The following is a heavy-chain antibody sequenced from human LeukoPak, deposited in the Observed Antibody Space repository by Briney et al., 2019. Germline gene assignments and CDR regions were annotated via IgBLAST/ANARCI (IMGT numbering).Heavy chain of an antibody. CDR1: GYTFTSYG. Sequence: GPVKVSCKASGYTFTSYGISWVRQAPGQGLEWMGWISAYNGNTNYAQKLQGRVTMTTDTSTSTAYMELRSLRSDDTAVYYCAQTHSSGWYVNWGQGTLVTVSS. D-gene: IGHD6-19*01. V-gene: IGHV1-18*01. CDR3: AQTHSSGWYVN. J-gene: IGHJ4*02. CDR2: ISAYNGNT.